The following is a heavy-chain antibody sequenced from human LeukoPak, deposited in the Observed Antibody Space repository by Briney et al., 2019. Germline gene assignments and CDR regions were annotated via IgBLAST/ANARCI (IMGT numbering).Heavy chain of an antibody. CDR2: IYHSGST. J-gene: IGHJ6*03. D-gene: IGHD3-3*01. CDR1: GYSISSGYY. V-gene: IGHV4-38-2*02. Sequence: SETLSLTCTVSGYSISSGYYWGWIRQPPGKGLEWIGSIYHSGSTYYNPSLKSRVTISVDTSKNQFSLKLSSVTAADTAVYYCARVCYDFWSGYFHLGYYYMDVWGKGTTVTVSS. CDR3: ARVCYDFWSGYFHLGYYYMDV.